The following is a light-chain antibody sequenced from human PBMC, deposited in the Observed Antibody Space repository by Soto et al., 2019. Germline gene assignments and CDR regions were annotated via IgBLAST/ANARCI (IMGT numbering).Light chain of an antibody. CDR2: EAS. CDR1: QGMSSY. V-gene: IGKV1-9*01. CDR3: HQRSTYPVT. Sequence: DIQLTQSPSLLSASVGDRVIITCRASQGMSSYLAWYQQKPGKAPKLLIYEASTLESGVPSRFSGSGSGTEFTLTISSLQPEDFATYYCHQRSTYPVTFGQGTRLEIK. J-gene: IGKJ5*01.